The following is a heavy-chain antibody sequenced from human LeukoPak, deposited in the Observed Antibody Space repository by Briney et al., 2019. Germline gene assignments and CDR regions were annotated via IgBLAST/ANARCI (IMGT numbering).Heavy chain of an antibody. D-gene: IGHD3-3*01. CDR2: ISYDGSNK. CDR1: GFTFSSYA. J-gene: IGHJ6*03. Sequence: PGGSLRLSCAASGFTFSSYAMHWVRQAPGKGLEWVAVISYDGSNKYYADSVKGRFTISRDNSKNTLYLQMNSLRAEDTAVYYCAKDGYLDDFWSGPPAYYYYYYMDVWGKGTTVTVSS. CDR3: AKDGYLDDFWSGPPAYYYYYYMDV. V-gene: IGHV3-30-3*01.